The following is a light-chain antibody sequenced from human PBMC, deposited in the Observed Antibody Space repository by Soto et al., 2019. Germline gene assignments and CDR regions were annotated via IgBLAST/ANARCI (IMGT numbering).Light chain of an antibody. J-gene: IGKJ4*01. Sequence: DIQMTQSPSSLSASVGDRVTVTCRASQSISNNLNWYQKQQGKAPTLLIFAASTLQTGVPSRFSGSGFGTDFTLTISSLQLEDFATYYCQQSYTSPLTFGGGTKVDVK. V-gene: IGKV1-39*01. CDR3: QQSYTSPLT. CDR2: AAS. CDR1: QSISNN.